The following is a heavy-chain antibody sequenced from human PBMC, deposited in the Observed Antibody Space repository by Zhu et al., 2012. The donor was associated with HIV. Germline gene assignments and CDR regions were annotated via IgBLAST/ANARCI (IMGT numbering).Heavy chain of an antibody. CDR1: GYSISSGYY. D-gene: IGHD3-10*01. J-gene: IGHJ4*02. CDR2: IYHSGST. CDR3: ARKRXTMVRGVTQTFDY. V-gene: IGHV4-38-2*01. Sequence: QVQLQESGPGLVKPSETLSLTCAVSGYSISSGYYWGWIRQPPGKGLEWIGSIYHSGSTYYNPSLKSRVTISVDTSKNQFSLKLSSVTAADTAVYYCARKRXTMVRGVTQTFDYWGQGTLVTVSS.